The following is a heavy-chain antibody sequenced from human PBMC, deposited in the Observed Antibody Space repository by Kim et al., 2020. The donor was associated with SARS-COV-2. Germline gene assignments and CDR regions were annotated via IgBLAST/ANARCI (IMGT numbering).Heavy chain of an antibody. J-gene: IGHJ4*02. D-gene: IGHD3-3*01. Sequence: ADPVKGRFTNSRDNTKNTLYLQMNRLRAEDTAVYYCAKDFDNWSQGFFDYWGQGTLVTVSS. V-gene: IGHV3-23*01. CDR3: AKDFDNWSQGFFDY.